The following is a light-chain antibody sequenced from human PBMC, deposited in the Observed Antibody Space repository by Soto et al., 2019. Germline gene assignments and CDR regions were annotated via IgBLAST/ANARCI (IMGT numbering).Light chain of an antibody. J-gene: IGKJ1*01. V-gene: IGKV1-8*01. CDR2: AAS. CDR1: QGISSY. CDR3: QQYYSYPRT. Sequence: AIRMTQSPSSLSASTGDRVTITCRASQGISSYLAWYQQKPGKAPKLLIYAASTLQSGVSSRFSGSGSGTDFTLTISCLQSEDFATYHCQQYYSYPRTFGQGTKVEIK.